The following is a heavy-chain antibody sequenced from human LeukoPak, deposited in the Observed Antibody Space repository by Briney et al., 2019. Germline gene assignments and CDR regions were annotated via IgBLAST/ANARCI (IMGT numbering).Heavy chain of an antibody. CDR1: GGSISSSSYY. D-gene: IGHD2-15*01. CDR3: ARFPCSGDSCYSGIRAFDI. CDR2: IYYSGST. V-gene: IGHV4-39*07. Sequence: SETLSLTCTVSGGSISSSSYYWGWIRQPPGKGLEWIGSIYYSGSTNYNPSLKSRVTISVDTSKNQFSLKLSSMTAADTAVYYCARFPCSGDSCYSGIRAFDIWGQGTMVIVSS. J-gene: IGHJ3*02.